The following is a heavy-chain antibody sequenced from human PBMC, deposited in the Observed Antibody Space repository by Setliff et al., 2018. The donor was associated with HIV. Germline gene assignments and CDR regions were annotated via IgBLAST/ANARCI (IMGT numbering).Heavy chain of an antibody. D-gene: IGHD6-6*01. CDR1: GDSVSSASYY. Sequence: SETLSLTCTVSGDSVSSASYYWSWIRQPPGKGLEWIGYIYYSGTTKYNPSLKSRVTISVDTSKNQFSLKLSSVTAADTAVYYCASEAWTSYRSSSGYYYYYMDMWGKGTTVTVSS. V-gene: IGHV4-61*01. J-gene: IGHJ6*03. CDR3: ASEAWTSYRSSSGYYYYYMDM. CDR2: IYYSGTT.